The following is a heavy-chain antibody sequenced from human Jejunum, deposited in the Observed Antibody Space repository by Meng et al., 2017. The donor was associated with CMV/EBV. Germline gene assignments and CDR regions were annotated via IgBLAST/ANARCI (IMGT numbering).Heavy chain of an antibody. CDR1: SSW. CDR3: VQGGYCSSTTCYNLGWFAP. J-gene: IGHJ5*02. D-gene: IGHD2-2*03. CDR2: IRYDGGNT. Sequence: SSWMNWVRQVPGKGLEWVAFIRYDGGNTYYTDSVKGRFTISRDNSKNTLYLQLNSLRAEDTAVYHCVQGGYCSSTTCYNLGWFAPWGQGTLVTVSS. V-gene: IGHV3-30*02.